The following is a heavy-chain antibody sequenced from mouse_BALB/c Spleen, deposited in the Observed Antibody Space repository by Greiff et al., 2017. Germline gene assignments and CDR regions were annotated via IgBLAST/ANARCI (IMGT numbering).Heavy chain of an antibody. CDR2: ILPGSGST. V-gene: IGHV1-9*01. Sequence: VQLQQSGAELMKPGASVKISCKATGYTFSSYWIEWVKQRPGHGLEWIGEILPGSGSTNYNEKFKGKATFTADTSSNTAYMQLSSLTSEDSAVYYCARGSLYYYAMDYWGQGTSVTVSS. D-gene: IGHD6-1*01. J-gene: IGHJ4*01. CDR1: GYTFSSYW. CDR3: ARGSLYYYAMDY.